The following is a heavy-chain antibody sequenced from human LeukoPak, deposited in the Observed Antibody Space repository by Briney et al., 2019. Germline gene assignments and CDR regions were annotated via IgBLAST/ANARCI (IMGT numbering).Heavy chain of an antibody. D-gene: IGHD7-27*01. CDR2: VTKDGGET. J-gene: IGHJ5*02. CDR3: RRGHWDDHA. Sequence: PGGSLRLSCAGSGYTFTDCWMHWVRQAPGKGLEWVASVTKDGGETYYVDSAKGRFTISRDNAKNSVHLQMSSLRDQDTAVYWCRRGHWDDHAWGQGTLVTVSS. CDR1: GYTFTDCW. V-gene: IGHV3-7*01.